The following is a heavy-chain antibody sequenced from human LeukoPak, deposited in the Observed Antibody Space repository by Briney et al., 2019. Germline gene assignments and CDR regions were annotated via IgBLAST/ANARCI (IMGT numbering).Heavy chain of an antibody. CDR2: VYYSGST. CDR3: ARELRCCRGTCYIFEGYYYAMDV. D-gene: IGHD2-15*01. CDR1: GDSISSNNFY. V-gene: IGHV4-39*02. J-gene: IGHJ6*02. Sequence: SETLSLTCTVSGDSISSNNFYWDWIRQPPGKGLEWIGSVYYSGSTYYNPSLKSRLTISVDTSRNQFSLSLSSVTAADTAVYYCARELRCCRGTCYIFEGYYYAMDVWGQGTTATVSS.